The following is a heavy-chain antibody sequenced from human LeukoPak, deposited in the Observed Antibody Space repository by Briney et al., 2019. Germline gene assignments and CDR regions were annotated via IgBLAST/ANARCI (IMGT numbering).Heavy chain of an antibody. CDR2: INAGNGNT. Sequence: AASVKVSCKASGYTFTGYYMHWVRQAPGQRLEWMGWINAGNGNTKYSQEFQGRVTITRDTSASTAYMELSSLRSEDMAVYYCARGYSGSYYLFDYWGQGTLVTVSS. CDR1: GYTFTGYY. CDR3: ARGYSGSYYLFDY. D-gene: IGHD1-26*01. J-gene: IGHJ4*02. V-gene: IGHV1-3*03.